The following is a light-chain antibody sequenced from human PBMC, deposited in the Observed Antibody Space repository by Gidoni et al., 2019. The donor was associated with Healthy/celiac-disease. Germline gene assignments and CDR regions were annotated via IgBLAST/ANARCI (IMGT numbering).Light chain of an antibody. J-gene: IGLJ3*02. CDR1: ALPKQY. CDR2: KDS. Sequence: QTARITCSGDALPKQYAYWYQQKPGKAPVLVIYKDSERPAGIPERFSGSSSGTTVTLTISGVQAEDEADYYCQAADSSGTWHWLFGGGTKLTVL. CDR3: QAADSSGTWHWL. V-gene: IGLV3-25*03.